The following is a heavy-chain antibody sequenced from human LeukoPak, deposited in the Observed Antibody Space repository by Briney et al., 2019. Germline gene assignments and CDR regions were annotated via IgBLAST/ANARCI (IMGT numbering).Heavy chain of an antibody. CDR1: GFTFSTYW. V-gene: IGHV3-74*01. CDR2: INPDGSTT. D-gene: IGHD2-21*01. CDR3: ARICSGGNCYVDS. Sequence: GGSLRLSCAASGFTFSTYWMHWGRQAPGKGLVWVSRINPDGSTTTYADSVKGRFTISRDNAKSTLYLQMNSLRAEDTAVYYCARICSGGNCYVDSGGQGPLVTVSS. J-gene: IGHJ4*02.